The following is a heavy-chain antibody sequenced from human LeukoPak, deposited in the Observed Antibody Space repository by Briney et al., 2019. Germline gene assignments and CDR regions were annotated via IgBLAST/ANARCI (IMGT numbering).Heavy chain of an antibody. CDR2: ISSSGSSI. J-gene: IGHJ3*02. CDR3: ARRFDI. Sequence: PGGSLRLSCAASGFTFSSYEMNWVRQAPGKGLEWVSKISSSGSSIDYADSVKGRFTISRDNAKNSPYLQMNSLRAEDTAVYYCARRFDIWGRGTMVTVSS. V-gene: IGHV3-48*03. CDR1: GFTFSSYE.